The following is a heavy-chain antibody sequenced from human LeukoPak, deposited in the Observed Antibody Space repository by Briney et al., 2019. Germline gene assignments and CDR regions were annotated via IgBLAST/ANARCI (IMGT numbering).Heavy chain of an antibody. CDR2: IYYSGST. D-gene: IGHD6-19*01. CDR1: GGSISSMSDY. CDR3: ARRRSVATDY. V-gene: IGHV4-39*01. J-gene: IGHJ4*02. Sequence: PSETLSLTCTVSGGSISSMSDYWGWIRQPPGKGLEWIGSIYYSGSTYYNPSLKSRVTISVDTSNNQFSLKLSSVTAADTAVYYCARRRSVATDYWGQGTLVTVSS.